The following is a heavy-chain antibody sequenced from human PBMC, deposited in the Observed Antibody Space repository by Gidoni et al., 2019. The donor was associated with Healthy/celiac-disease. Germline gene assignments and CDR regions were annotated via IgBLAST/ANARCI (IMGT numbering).Heavy chain of an antibody. Sequence: VQLVQSGAEGKKPGSSEKVSGKASGGNCSSDASSRVRQAPGQGLEWMGRIIPILGIATYAQKFQGRVTITADKSTSTAYMELSSLRSEDTAVYYCARVQMATIRGYYYYYYGMDVWGQGTTVTVSS. CDR3: ARVQMATIRGYYYYYYGMDV. J-gene: IGHJ6*02. V-gene: IGHV1-69*09. CDR1: GGNCSSDA. CDR2: IIPILGIA. D-gene: IGHD5-12*01.